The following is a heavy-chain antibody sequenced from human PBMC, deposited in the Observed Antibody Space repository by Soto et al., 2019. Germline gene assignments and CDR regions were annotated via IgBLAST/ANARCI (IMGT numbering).Heavy chain of an antibody. D-gene: IGHD3-3*01. Sequence: QVQLVESGGGVVQPGRSLRLSCAASGFTFSSYAMHWVRQAPGKGLEWVAVISYDGSNKYYADSVKGRFTISRDNSKNTLYLQMNSLRAEDTAVYYCASTYDFWCQGTLVTVSS. CDR2: ISYDGSNK. V-gene: IGHV3-30-3*01. CDR1: GFTFSSYA. CDR3: ASTYDF. J-gene: IGHJ1*01.